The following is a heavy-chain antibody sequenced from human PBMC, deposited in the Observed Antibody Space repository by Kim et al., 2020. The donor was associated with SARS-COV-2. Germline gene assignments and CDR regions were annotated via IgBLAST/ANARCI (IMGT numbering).Heavy chain of an antibody. J-gene: IGHJ3*02. CDR3: ARVSQLVRAAFDI. V-gene: IGHV4-4*02. D-gene: IGHD6-6*01. Sequence: TPYRKRRVTISVDKAKNQFSLKLSSVTAADTAVYYCARVSQLVRAAFDIWGQGTMVTVSS.